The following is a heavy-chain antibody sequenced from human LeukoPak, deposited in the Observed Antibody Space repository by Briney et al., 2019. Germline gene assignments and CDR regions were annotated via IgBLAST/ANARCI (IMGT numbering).Heavy chain of an antibody. D-gene: IGHD2/OR15-2a*01. CDR1: GGSISSYY. CDR2: IYYSGST. CDR3: AREDEYYRAFDI. J-gene: IGHJ3*02. V-gene: IGHV4-59*13. Sequence: SETLSLTCTVSGGSISSYYWSWIRQPPGKGLEWIGYIYYSGSTNYNPSLKSRATISVDTSKNQFSLKLSSVTAADTAVYYCAREDEYYRAFDIWGQGTMVTVSS.